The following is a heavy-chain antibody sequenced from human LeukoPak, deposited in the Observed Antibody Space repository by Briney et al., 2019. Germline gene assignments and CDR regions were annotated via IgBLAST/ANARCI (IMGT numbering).Heavy chain of an antibody. J-gene: IGHJ4*02. CDR3: ARDETSSYSSGWYGFDY. CDR2: IYHSGST. CDR1: GGSISSGGYY. Sequence: SQTLSLTCTVSGGSISSGGYYWSWIRQPPGKGLEWIGYIYHSGSTYYNPSLKSRVTISVDRSKNQFSLKLSSVTAADTAVYCCARDETSSYSSGWYGFDYWGQGTLVTVSS. D-gene: IGHD6-19*01. V-gene: IGHV4-30-2*01.